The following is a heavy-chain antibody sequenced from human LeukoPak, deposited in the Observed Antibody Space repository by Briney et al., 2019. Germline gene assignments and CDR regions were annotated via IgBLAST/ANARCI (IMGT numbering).Heavy chain of an antibody. J-gene: IGHJ4*02. CDR2: ISYDGSNK. CDR3: ARARGLGRVGYFDY. Sequence: PGGSLRLSCAASGFTFSSYAMHWVRQAPGKGLEWVAVISYDGSNKYYADSVKGRFTISRDNSKNTLYLQMNSLRAEDTAVYYCARARGLGRVGYFDYWGQGTLVTVSS. D-gene: IGHD1-26*01. CDR1: GFTFSSYA. V-gene: IGHV3-30-3*01.